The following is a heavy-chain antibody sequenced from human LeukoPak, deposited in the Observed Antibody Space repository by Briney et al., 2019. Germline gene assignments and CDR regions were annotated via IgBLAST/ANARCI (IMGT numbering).Heavy chain of an antibody. CDR2: ISSSGSTI. Sequence: PGGSLRLSCAASGFTFSSYEMNWVRQAPGKGLEWVSYISSSGSTIYYADSVKGRFTISRDNAKNSLYLQMNSLRAEDTAVYYCARDRLYYDSSGYYGYFDYWGQGTLVTVSS. J-gene: IGHJ4*02. CDR1: GFTFSSYE. D-gene: IGHD3-22*01. V-gene: IGHV3-48*03. CDR3: ARDRLYYDSSGYYGYFDY.